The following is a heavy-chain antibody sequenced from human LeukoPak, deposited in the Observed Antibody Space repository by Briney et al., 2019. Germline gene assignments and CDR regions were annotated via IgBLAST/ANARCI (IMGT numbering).Heavy chain of an antibody. Sequence: GRSLRLSCAPSGFLFRNYAMHWVRQAPGKGLEWVAAISYDGGIKDYADSVKGRFTISRDNSQNTLDLQMNSLIREDTGVYFCARAPQATRGSFGNYHMDVWGQGTTVTVS. CDR1: GFLFRNYA. J-gene: IGHJ6*02. D-gene: IGHD3-10*01. V-gene: IGHV3-30-3*01. CDR3: ARAPQATRGSFGNYHMDV. CDR2: ISYDGGIK.